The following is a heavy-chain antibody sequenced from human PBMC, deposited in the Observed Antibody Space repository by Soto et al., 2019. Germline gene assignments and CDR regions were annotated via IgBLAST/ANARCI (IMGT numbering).Heavy chain of an antibody. CDR1: GVTFSSYE. Sequence: PGGSLRLSCAASGVTFSSYEINWVRQAPGKGLEWFSYISSSGSTIYYADSVKGRFTISRDNAKNSLYLQMNSLRAEDTAVYYCARETAMVTGWFDPWGQGTLVTVYS. J-gene: IGHJ5*02. V-gene: IGHV3-48*03. CDR3: ARETAMVTGWFDP. D-gene: IGHD5-18*01. CDR2: ISSSGSTI.